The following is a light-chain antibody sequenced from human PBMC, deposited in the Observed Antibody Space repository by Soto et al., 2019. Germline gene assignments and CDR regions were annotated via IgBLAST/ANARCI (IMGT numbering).Light chain of an antibody. V-gene: IGLV2-14*03. Sequence: QSVLTQPASVSGSPGQSITISCTGTSSDIDAYNFVSWYQQHPGKAPKLMLYDVNIRPSGVSNRFSGSKSGNTASLTISGLQAEDEADYYCTSRTTSTTMIFGGGIKVTVL. CDR3: TSRTTSTTMI. CDR1: SSDIDAYNF. CDR2: DVN. J-gene: IGLJ2*01.